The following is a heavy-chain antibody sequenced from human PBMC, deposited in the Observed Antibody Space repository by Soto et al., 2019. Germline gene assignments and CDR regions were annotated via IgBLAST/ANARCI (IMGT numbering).Heavy chain of an antibody. V-gene: IGHV1-69*12. J-gene: IGHJ6*02. CDR1: GGTFNNYV. Sequence: QVQLVQSGAEVKKPGSSVKVSCKASGGTFNNYVISWVRQAPGQGLEWMGGIIPLFGTTNYAQKFQGRVTITADESTSTVYIELSSLRSEDTAVFYCAREPEGGMDVWGQGTTVTVSS. CDR3: AREPEGGMDV. CDR2: IIPLFGTT.